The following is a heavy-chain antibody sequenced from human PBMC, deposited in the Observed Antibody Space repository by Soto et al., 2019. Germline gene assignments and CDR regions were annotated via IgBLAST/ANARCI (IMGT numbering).Heavy chain of an antibody. CDR2: IYYSGST. D-gene: IGHD4-17*01. V-gene: IGHV4-59*01. J-gene: IGHJ5*02. CDR3: ARDFYGDSPYNWFDP. CDR1: GGSISSYY. Sequence: SETLSLTCTVSGGSISSYYWSWIRQPPGKGLEWIGYIYYSGSTNYNPSLKSRVTISVDTSKNQFSLKLSSVTAADTAVYYCARDFYGDSPYNWFDPWGQGTLVTVSS.